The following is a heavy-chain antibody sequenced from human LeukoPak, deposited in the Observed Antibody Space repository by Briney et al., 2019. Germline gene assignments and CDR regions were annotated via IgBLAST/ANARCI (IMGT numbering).Heavy chain of an antibody. CDR3: ARGPGDYGDWFDP. CDR2: INHSGST. Sequence: SETLSLTCAVYGGSFSGYYWSWIRQPPGKGLEWIGEINHSGSTNYNPSLKSRVTISVDTSKNQFSLKLSSVTAADTAVYYCARGPGDYGDWFDPWGQGTLVTVSS. D-gene: IGHD4-17*01. J-gene: IGHJ5*02. V-gene: IGHV4-34*01. CDR1: GGSFSGYY.